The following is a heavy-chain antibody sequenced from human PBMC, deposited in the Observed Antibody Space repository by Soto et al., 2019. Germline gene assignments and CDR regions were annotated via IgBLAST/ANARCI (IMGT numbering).Heavy chain of an antibody. CDR2: ISGTSNTM. V-gene: IGHV3-48*02. J-gene: IGHJ4*02. D-gene: IGHD3-16*02. Sequence: GGSLRLSCAASVLTFRDYNMNWVRQAPGKGLELVSYISGTSNTMYYADSVKGRFTISRDNAKNSLYLQMSSLRDEDTAVYYCATGVIRGQGTLVTVSS. CDR3: ATGVI. CDR1: VLTFRDYN.